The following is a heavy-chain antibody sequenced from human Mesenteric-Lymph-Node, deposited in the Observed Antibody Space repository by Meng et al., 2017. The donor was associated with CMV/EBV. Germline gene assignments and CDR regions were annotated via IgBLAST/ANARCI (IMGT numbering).Heavy chain of an antibody. CDR2: IFYSGSA. D-gene: IGHD3-10*01. V-gene: IGHV4-39*06. Sequence: RRPLQGSGPRLVKPSETLSLKCTVSGGSISSSWHYWGWIRQPPGKGLEWIGSIFYSGSAHYNPALESRVTISIDKSKNEFFLNLGSVTAADTAMYFCARDTLTYSYGPGWIDPWGQGTLVTVSS. J-gene: IGHJ5*02. CDR3: ARDTLTYSYGPGWIDP. CDR1: GGSISSSWHY.